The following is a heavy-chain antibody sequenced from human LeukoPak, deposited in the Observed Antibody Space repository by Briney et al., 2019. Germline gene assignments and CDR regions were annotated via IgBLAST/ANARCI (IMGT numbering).Heavy chain of an antibody. V-gene: IGHV3-7*01. CDR3: ARTGYSGYDYSWFDP. Sequence: PGGSLRLSCAAPGFTFSSYWMSRVRQAPGKGLEWVAHIKQDGSEEYYVDSVKGRFTISRDNAKNTLYLQMNSLRAEDTAVYYCARTGYSGYDYSWFDPWGQGTLVTVSS. CDR1: GFTFSSYW. J-gene: IGHJ5*02. CDR2: IKQDGSEE. D-gene: IGHD5-12*01.